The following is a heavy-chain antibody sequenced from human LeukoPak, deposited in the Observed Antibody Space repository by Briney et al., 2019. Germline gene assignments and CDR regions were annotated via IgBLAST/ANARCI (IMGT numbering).Heavy chain of an antibody. CDR2: NYCDDN. CDR3: AHTTTVTSIDY. Sequence: SGPTLAKPTQTLTLTCTFSGFSRSTRGPGVGWIRQPPGKAMESLAFNYCDDNRYSPSLMSRLTITKATSKNLVVLTMANMDPVDTATYYCAHTTTVTSIDYWGQGTLVTVSS. J-gene: IGHJ4*02. V-gene: IGHV2-5*01. D-gene: IGHD4-11*01. CDR1: GFSRSTRGPG.